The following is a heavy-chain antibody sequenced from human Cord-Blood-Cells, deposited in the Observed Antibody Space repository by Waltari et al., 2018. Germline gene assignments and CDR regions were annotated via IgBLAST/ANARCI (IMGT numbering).Heavy chain of an antibody. D-gene: IGHD3-10*01. V-gene: IGHV3-7*01. CDR3: ARDGGAQYYYYMDV. CDR2: IKQDGSEK. J-gene: IGHJ6*03. CDR1: GFTFSSYW. Sequence: EVQLVESGGGLVQPGGSLRLSCAAAGFTFSSYWMSWVRQAPGKGLEWVANIKQDGSEKYYVDSVKGRFTISRDNAKNSLYLQMNSLRAEDTAVYYCARDGGAQYYYYMDVWGKGTTVTVSS.